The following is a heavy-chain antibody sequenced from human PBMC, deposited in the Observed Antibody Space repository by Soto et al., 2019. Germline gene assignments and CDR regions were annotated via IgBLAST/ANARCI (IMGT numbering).Heavy chain of an antibody. CDR2: IKQDGSEK. CDR3: ARGRGDTVILAGYDFDY. D-gene: IGHD3-16*02. CDR1: GFTFHTYW. V-gene: IGHV3-7*01. J-gene: IGHJ4*02. Sequence: EVQMVESGGGLVQPGGSLRLSCAASGFTFHTYWMSWVRQAPGKGLEWVANIKQDGSEKYYVDSVKGRFSISRDNAKKXXFLQMDSLRDEDKAVYYCARGRGDTVILAGYDFDYWGQGTLVTVSS.